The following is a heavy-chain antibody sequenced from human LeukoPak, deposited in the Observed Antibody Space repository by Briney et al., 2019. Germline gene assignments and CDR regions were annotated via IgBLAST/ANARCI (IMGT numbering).Heavy chain of an antibody. V-gene: IGHV5-51*01. Sequence: GKSLKISCKGSGYSFTSYWIGWVRQMPGKGLEWMGIIYPGDSDTRYSPSFQGQVTISADKSISTAYLQWSSLKASDTAMYYCARRLRGYCSGGSCYDDAFDIWGQGTMVTVSS. CDR2: IYPGDSDT. J-gene: IGHJ3*02. D-gene: IGHD2-15*01. CDR1: GYSFTSYW. CDR3: ARRLRGYCSGGSCYDDAFDI.